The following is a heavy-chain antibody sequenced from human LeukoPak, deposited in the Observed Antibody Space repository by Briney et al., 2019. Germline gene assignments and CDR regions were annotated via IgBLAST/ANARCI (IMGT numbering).Heavy chain of an antibody. Sequence: GGSLRLSCSASGFTFSSYAMSWVRQAPGKGLEWVSTIGGSDTNTYYADSVKGRFSISRDNAKNTLYLRMYSLRAEDTAVYYCASGGYCSSTTCYPNWFDPWGQGTLVTVSS. D-gene: IGHD2-2*01. J-gene: IGHJ5*02. V-gene: IGHV3-23*01. CDR2: IGGSDTNT. CDR1: GFTFSSYA. CDR3: ASGGYCSSTTCYPNWFDP.